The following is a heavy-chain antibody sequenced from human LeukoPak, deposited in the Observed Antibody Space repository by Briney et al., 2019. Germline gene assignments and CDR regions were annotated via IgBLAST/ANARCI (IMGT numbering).Heavy chain of an antibody. CDR2: ISYDGSNK. V-gene: IGHV3-30-3*01. D-gene: IGHD3-3*01. CDR1: GFTFSSYA. Sequence: PGRSLRLSCAASGFTFSSYAMHWVRQAPGKGLEWVAVISYDGSNKCYADSVKGRFTISRDNSKNTLYLQMNSLRAEDTAAYYCARVPLEWLLSDWFDPWGQGTLVTVSS. J-gene: IGHJ5*02. CDR3: ARVPLEWLLSDWFDP.